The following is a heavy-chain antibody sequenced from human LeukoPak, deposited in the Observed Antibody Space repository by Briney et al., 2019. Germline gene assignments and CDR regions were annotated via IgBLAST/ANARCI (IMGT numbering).Heavy chain of an antibody. D-gene: IGHD6-13*01. Sequence: SETLSLTCTVSGGSISSYYWSWIRQPPGKGLEWIGSIYYSGSTYYNPSLKSRATISVDTSKNQFSLKLSSVTAADTAVYYCARQRTGSSWYRGISGWGQGTLVTVSS. CDR3: ARQRTGSSWYRGISG. V-gene: IGHV4-39*01. J-gene: IGHJ4*02. CDR2: IYYSGST. CDR1: GGSISSYY.